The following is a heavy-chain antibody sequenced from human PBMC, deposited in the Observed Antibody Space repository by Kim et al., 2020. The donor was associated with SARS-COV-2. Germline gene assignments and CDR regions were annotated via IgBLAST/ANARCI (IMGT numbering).Heavy chain of an antibody. CDR2: ISGRGGST. J-gene: IGHJ6*02. CDR1: GFTFSRYA. V-gene: IGHV3-23*01. Sequence: GGSLRLSCAASGFTFSRYAMSWVRQAPGKGLEWVSAISGRGGSTYYADSVNGRFTISRDNSKNTLYLQMNSLRAEDTAVYYCAKEGPAADYYYYGMDVWGQGTTVTVSS. CDR3: AKEGPAADYYYYGMDV. D-gene: IGHD2-2*01.